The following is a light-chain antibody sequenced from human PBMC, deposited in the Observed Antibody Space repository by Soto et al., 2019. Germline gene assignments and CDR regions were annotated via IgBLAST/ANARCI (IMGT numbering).Light chain of an antibody. J-gene: IGLJ2*01. CDR2: DVT. CDR3: NSFIRGGTELV. V-gene: IGLV2-14*03. CDR1: ISDIGGFNF. Sequence: QSVLTQPASVSGSPGQSITIFCTGTISDIGGFNFVSWYQQHPGKVPELLIYDVTYRPSGVSDRFSGSKSGNTSSLTITGLQAEDEVVYYCNSFIRGGTELVFGGGTKLTVL.